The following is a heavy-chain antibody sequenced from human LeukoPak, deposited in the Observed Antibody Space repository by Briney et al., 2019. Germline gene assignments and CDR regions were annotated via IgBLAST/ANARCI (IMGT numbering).Heavy chain of an antibody. V-gene: IGHV4-59*01. J-gene: IGHJ3*02. D-gene: IGHD6-13*01. CDR3: AGTSSWYLTDDAFDI. Sequence: PSETLSLTCTVSGGSISSYYWSWIRQPPGKGLEWIGYIYYSGSTNYNPSLKSRVTISVDTSKNQFSLKLSSVTAADTAVYYCAGTSSWYLTDDAFDIWGQGTVVTVSS. CDR2: IYYSGST. CDR1: GGSISSYY.